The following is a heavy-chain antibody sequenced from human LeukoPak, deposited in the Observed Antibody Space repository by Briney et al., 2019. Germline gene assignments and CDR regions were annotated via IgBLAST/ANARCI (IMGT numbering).Heavy chain of an antibody. CDR2: ISYDGSNK. V-gene: IGHV3-30*03. D-gene: IGHD3-3*01. CDR1: GFTFSSYG. J-gene: IGHJ4*02. CDR3: ARDHSLWRV. Sequence: GGSLRLSCAASGFTFSSYGMHWVRQAPGKGLEWVAVISYDGSNKYYADSVKGRFTISRDNSKNTLYLQMNSLRAEDTAVYYCARDHSLWRVWGQGTLVTVSS.